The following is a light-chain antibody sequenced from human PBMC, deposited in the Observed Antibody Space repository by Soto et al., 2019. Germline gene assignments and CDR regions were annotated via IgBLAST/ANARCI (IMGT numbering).Light chain of an antibody. CDR1: QSVSSSY. CDR2: GAS. J-gene: IGKJ3*01. Sequence: EIVLTQSPGTLSLSPGERATLSCRASQSVSSSYLAWYQQKPGQAPRLLIYGASSRATGNPDKFSGSGSGTDFTLTISRLEPEDFAVYYCHQYGSSPPYTFGPGTKVDIK. CDR3: HQYGSSPPYT. V-gene: IGKV3-20*01.